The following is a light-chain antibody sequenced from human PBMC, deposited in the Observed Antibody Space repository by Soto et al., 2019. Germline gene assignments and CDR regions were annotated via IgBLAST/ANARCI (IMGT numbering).Light chain of an antibody. CDR1: STDIGAGYR. Sequence: QAVVTQPPSVSGAPGERVTISCTGSSTDIGAGYRVRWYQQVAGTAPKLLINGPSGVSARFSGSKSGTSASLAITGLQAEDEAEYYCQSYDTSLRAVVFGGGTKLTVL. V-gene: IGLV1-40*01. CDR3: QSYDTSLRAVV. J-gene: IGLJ2*01.